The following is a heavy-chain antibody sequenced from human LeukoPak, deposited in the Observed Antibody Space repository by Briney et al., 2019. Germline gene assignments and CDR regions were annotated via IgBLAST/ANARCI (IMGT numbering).Heavy chain of an antibody. CDR2: INSDGSST. CDR3: AKAEGITMIVVVITPFDY. J-gene: IGHJ4*02. CDR1: GFTFSSYW. D-gene: IGHD3-22*01. V-gene: IGHV3-74*01. Sequence: GGSLRLSCAASGFTFSSYWMHWVRQAPGKGLGWVSRINSDGSSTSYAASGKGRFTISRDNAKTTLYLQMNSLRAEDTAVYYCAKAEGITMIVVVITPFDYWGQGTLVTVSS.